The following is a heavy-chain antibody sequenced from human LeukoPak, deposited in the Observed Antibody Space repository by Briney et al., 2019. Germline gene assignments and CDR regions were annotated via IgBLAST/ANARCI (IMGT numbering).Heavy chain of an antibody. V-gene: IGHV1-2*06. D-gene: IGHD2-2*01. Sequence: GASVKVSCKASGYTFTGYHMHWVRQAPGQGLEWMGRINPNSGDTNYAQNFQGRVTMTRDTSISTAYMELSGLRSDDTAVYYCARDYCSSTSCLFDYWGQGTLVTVSS. CDR1: GYTFTGYH. CDR2: INPNSGDT. CDR3: ARDYCSSTSCLFDY. J-gene: IGHJ4*02.